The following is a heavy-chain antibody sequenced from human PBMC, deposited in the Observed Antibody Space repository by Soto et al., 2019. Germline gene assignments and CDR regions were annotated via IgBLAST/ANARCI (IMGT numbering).Heavy chain of an antibody. Sequence: SETLSLTCTVSGGSISSYYWSWIRQPAGKGLEWIGRIYTSGSTNYNPSLKSRVTMSVDTSKNQFSLKLSSVTAADTAVYYCARDPSFITIFGVVHWFDPWGQGTQVTVS. V-gene: IGHV4-4*07. CDR2: IYTSGST. D-gene: IGHD3-3*01. CDR1: GGSISSYY. CDR3: ARDPSFITIFGVVHWFDP. J-gene: IGHJ5*02.